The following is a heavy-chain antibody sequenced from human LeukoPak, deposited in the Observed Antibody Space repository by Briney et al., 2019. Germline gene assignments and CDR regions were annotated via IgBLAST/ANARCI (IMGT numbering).Heavy chain of an antibody. CDR3: ARDRRITMIVDTYYFDY. CDR1: GYSISSGYY. V-gene: IGHV4-38-2*02. Sequence: SETLSLTCTVSGYSISSGYYWGWIRQPPGKGLEWIGSIYHSGSTYYNPSLKSRVTISVDTSKNQFSLKLSSVTAADTAVYYCARDRRITMIVDTYYFDYWGQGTLVTVSS. CDR2: IYHSGST. J-gene: IGHJ4*02. D-gene: IGHD3-22*01.